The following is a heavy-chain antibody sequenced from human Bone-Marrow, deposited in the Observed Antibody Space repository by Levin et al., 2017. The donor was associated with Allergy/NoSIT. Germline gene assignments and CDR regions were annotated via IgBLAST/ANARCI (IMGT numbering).Heavy chain of an antibody. CDR2: IIPFFGTA. D-gene: IGHD1-20*01. CDR3: ARGARGPRISGAKYYSLYGMDV. Sequence: KISCKASGDTFSSFGYIWVRQAPGQGLEWMGGIIPFFGTANYAQKFQGRVSITADESTSTAYMELHSLRSDHAAVYYCARGARGPRISGAKYYSLYGMDVWGQGTTVTVSS. J-gene: IGHJ6*02. V-gene: IGHV1-69*01. CDR1: GDTFSSFG.